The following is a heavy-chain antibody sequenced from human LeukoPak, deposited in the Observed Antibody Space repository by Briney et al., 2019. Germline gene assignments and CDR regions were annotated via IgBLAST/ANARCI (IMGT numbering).Heavy chain of an antibody. CDR1: GFTFTSYC. Sequence: PGGSLRLSCAASGFTFTSYCMHSVRQAPGKGLVWVSRINSHASSTSYADSLKGRFTISRDNAKNTLYLQTNSLRAEDTAVYYCARGGLLWFGEFAFDYWGQGTLVTVSS. CDR3: ARGGLLWFGEFAFDY. J-gene: IGHJ4*02. D-gene: IGHD3-10*01. V-gene: IGHV3-74*01. CDR2: INSHASST.